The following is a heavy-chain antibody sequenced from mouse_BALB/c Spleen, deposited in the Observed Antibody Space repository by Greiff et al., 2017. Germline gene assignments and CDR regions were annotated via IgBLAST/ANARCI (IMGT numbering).Heavy chain of an antibody. V-gene: IGHV14-3*02. D-gene: IGHD4-1*01. CDR2: IDPANGNT. Sequence: VQLKQSGAELVKPAASVKLSCTASGFNIKDTYMHWVKQRPEQGLEWIGRIDPANGNTKYDPKFHGKATITADTSSNTAYLQLSSLTSEDTAVYYCARLGHFDYWGQGTTLTVSS. CDR3: ARLGHFDY. CDR1: GFNIKDTY. J-gene: IGHJ2*01.